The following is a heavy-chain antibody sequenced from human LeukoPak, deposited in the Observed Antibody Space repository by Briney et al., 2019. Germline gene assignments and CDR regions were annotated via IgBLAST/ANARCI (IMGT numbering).Heavy chain of an antibody. Sequence: GGSLRLSCAASGFIVSSNYMSCGRQPPRKGLELGSVIYIGGRASYANSVKGRLPIYSDKSKNTLFLQMNSLRAEDTAVYYCARGVHDFWSGFYFDYWGQGTLVTVSS. CDR3: ARGVHDFWSGFYFDY. CDR1: GFIVSSNY. V-gene: IGHV3-66*02. J-gene: IGHJ4*02. CDR2: IYIGGRA. D-gene: IGHD3-3*01.